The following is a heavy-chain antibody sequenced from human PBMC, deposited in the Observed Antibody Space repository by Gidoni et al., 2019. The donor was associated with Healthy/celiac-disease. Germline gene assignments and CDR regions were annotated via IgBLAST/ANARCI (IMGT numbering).Heavy chain of an antibody. V-gene: IGHV3-21*01. Sequence: EVQLVESGGGLVKPGGSLRLSCAASGFTFSSYSMNWVRQAPGKELEWVSSISSSSSYIYYADSVTGRFTISRDNAKHSLYLQMNSLRAEDTAVYYCARSSTTTHHYYGMDVWGQGTTVTVSS. D-gene: IGHD2-2*01. CDR3: ARSSTTTHHYYGMDV. CDR2: ISSSSSYI. J-gene: IGHJ6*02. CDR1: GFTFSSYS.